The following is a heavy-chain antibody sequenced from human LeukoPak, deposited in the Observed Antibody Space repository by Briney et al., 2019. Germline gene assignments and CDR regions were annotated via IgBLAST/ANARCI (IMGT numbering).Heavy chain of an antibody. J-gene: IGHJ4*02. V-gene: IGHV3-23*01. D-gene: IGHD2-15*01. CDR1: GFTFSSYA. CDR2: TSGSGGST. CDR3: AKNGGSQCYSHLDS. Sequence: PGGSLRLSCAASGFTFSSYAMSWVRQAPGKGLEWVSGTSGSGGSTYYAGSVKGRFTISRDNSKNTLYLQMNCLRVEDTAVYYCAKNGGSQCYSHLDSWGQGTLVTVSS.